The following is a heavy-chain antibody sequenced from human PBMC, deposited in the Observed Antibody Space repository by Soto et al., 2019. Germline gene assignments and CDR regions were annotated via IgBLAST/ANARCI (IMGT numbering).Heavy chain of an antibody. Sequence: EVQLVESGGGLVQPGGSLRLSCAASGFTFSSYWMHWVRQAPGKGLVWVSRINSDGSSTSYADSVKGRFTISRDNAKNTLYRQMNSLRAEDTAVYYCARDPPSGSYWSPARSDDAFDIWGQGTMVTVSS. CDR1: GFTFSSYW. CDR3: ARDPPSGSYWSPARSDDAFDI. J-gene: IGHJ3*02. D-gene: IGHD1-26*01. CDR2: INSDGSST. V-gene: IGHV3-74*01.